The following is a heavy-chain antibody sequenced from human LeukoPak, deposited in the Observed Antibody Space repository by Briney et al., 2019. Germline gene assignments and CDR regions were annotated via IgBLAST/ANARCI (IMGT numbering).Heavy chain of an antibody. Sequence: GGSLRLSCAASGFTFSSYAMNWVRQAPGKGLEWVSAINSNGGSTYYADSVKGRFTISRDNAKNSLYLQMNSLRAEDTAVYYCARDRLERDPGDWFDPWGQGTLVTVSS. V-gene: IGHV3-23*01. CDR1: GFTFSSYA. CDR2: INSNGGST. J-gene: IGHJ5*02. CDR3: ARDRLERDPGDWFDP.